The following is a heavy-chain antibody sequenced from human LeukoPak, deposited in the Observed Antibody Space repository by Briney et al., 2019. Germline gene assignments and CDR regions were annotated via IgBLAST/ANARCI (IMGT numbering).Heavy chain of an antibody. V-gene: IGHV1-69*04. D-gene: IGHD3-22*01. Sequence: ASVKVSCKASRGTFSSYAISWVRQAPGQGLEWMGRIIPILGIANYAQKFQGRVTITADKSTSTAYMELSSLRSEDTAVYYCARDNYYDSSGYPAPFDYWGQGTLVTVSS. CDR1: RGTFSSYA. CDR2: IIPILGIA. J-gene: IGHJ4*02. CDR3: ARDNYYDSSGYPAPFDY.